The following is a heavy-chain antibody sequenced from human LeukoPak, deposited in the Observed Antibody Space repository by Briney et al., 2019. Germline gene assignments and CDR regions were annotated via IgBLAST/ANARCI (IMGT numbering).Heavy chain of an antibody. V-gene: IGHV1-8*01. Sequence: ASVKVSCEASGYTFTTYDINWARQAAGQGPEWMGWMNPNSGNTGNAQKFQGRVTMTRNTSISTAYMELTSLTSEDTAVYFCARIAAPGNRRLNFWGQGTLVTVSS. CDR1: GYTFTTYD. CDR2: MNPNSGNT. CDR3: ARIAAPGNRRLNF. J-gene: IGHJ4*02. D-gene: IGHD6-13*01.